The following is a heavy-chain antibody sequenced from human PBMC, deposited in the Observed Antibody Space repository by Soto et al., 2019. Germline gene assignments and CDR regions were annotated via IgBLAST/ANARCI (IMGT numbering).Heavy chain of an antibody. Sequence: GGSLRLSCAASGFTFDDYAMHWVRQAPGKGLEWVSGISWNSGSIGYADSVKGRFTISRDNAKNSLYPQMNSLRAEDTALYYCAKGGGSSYDILTGLYGMDVWGQGTTVTVS. J-gene: IGHJ6*02. CDR1: GFTFDDYA. V-gene: IGHV3-9*01. CDR2: ISWNSGSI. CDR3: AKGGGSSYDILTGLYGMDV. D-gene: IGHD3-9*01.